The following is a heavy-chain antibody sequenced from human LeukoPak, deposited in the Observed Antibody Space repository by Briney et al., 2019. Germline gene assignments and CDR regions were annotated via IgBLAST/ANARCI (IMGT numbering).Heavy chain of an antibody. Sequence: GGSLRLSCAASGFTFDDYAMNWVRHAPGEGLEWVSGINWDGGSTGYGDSVKGRFTISRDNAKNSLYLQMNSLRAEDTALYYCARGEGYSYDSSGYYRVWGQGILVTVSS. J-gene: IGHJ4*02. V-gene: IGHV3-20*04. D-gene: IGHD3-22*01. CDR1: GFTFDDYA. CDR3: ARGEGYSYDSSGYYRV. CDR2: INWDGGST.